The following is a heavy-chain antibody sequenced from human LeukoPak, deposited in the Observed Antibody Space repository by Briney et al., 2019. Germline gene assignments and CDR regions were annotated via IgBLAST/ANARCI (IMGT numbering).Heavy chain of an antibody. CDR3: ATRTRRWSTGYYFDY. CDR2: IYYSGST. CDR1: GDSISSSNCY. D-gene: IGHD4-23*01. Sequence: SETLSLTCTVSGDSISSSNCYWGWIRQPPGKGLEWIGSIYYSGSTYYNPSLKSRVTISVDTSKYQFSLKLSSVTAADTAVYYCATRTRRWSTGYYFDYWGQGTLVTVSS. J-gene: IGHJ4*02. V-gene: IGHV4-39*07.